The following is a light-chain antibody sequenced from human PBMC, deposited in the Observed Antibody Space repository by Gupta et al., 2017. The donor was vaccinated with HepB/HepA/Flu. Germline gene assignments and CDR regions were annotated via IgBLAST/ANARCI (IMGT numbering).Light chain of an antibody. CDR3: QSYDSSKVV. CDR2: EDN. Sequence: NFMLTQPHPVSESPGKPVTISCTGSSGSIASNYVQWYQQRPGSARSTWFYEDNQRASGVPDRFAGSIDSSSNSAQPTISGLKAEDDADYYSQSYDSSKVVCGGGNKMT. V-gene: IGLV6-57*02. CDR1: SGSIASNY. J-gene: IGLJ2*01.